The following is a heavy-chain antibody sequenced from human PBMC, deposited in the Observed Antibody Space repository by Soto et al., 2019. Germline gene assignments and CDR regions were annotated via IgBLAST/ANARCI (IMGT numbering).Heavy chain of an antibody. CDR3: ARAVALPGLYYFDS. J-gene: IGHJ4*02. D-gene: IGHD1-1*01. CDR2: IYQNGIT. CDR1: GGSIRSSHS. V-gene: IGHV4-4*02. Sequence: SETLSLTCDVSGGSIRSSHSWSWVRQPPGRALEWIGEIYQNGITNYKPSLKSRVTVSLDKSKNQFSLILTSVTAADTAVYFCARAVALPGLYYFDSWGQGTMVTVSS.